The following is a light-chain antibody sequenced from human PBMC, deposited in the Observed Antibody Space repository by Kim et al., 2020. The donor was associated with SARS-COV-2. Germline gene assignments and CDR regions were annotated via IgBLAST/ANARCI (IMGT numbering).Light chain of an antibody. J-gene: IGKJ5*01. CDR1: QSVSRN. CDR2: AAS. Sequence: EIVMTQSPATLSVSLGERATLSCRASQSVSRNLAWYQHKPGQSPRLLIYAASTRATGIPARFSGGGSETEFNLTISSLQSDDFAVYYCQQYHDWITFGQGTRLEIK. V-gene: IGKV3-15*01. CDR3: QQYHDWIT.